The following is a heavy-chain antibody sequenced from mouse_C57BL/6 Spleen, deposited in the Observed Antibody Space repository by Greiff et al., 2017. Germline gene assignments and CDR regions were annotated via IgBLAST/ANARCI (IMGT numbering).Heavy chain of an antibody. CDR3: ARTTVVEGYFDV. D-gene: IGHD1-1*01. J-gene: IGHJ1*03. V-gene: IGHV1-26*01. CDR1: GYTFTDYY. Sequence: EVQLQQSGPELVKPGASVKISCKASGYTFTDYYMNWVKQSHGKSLEWIGDINPNNGGTSYNQKFKGKATLTVDKSSSTAYMELRSLTSEDSAVYYCARTTVVEGYFDVWGTGTTVTVSS. CDR2: INPNNGGT.